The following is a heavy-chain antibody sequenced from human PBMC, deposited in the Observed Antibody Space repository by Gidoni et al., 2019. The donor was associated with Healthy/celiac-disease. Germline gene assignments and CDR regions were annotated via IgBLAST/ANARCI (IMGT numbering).Heavy chain of an antibody. V-gene: IGHV4-34*01. Sequence: QVQLQQWGAGLLKPSETLSLTCAVYGGSFSGYYWSWIRQPPGKGLEGIGEINHSGSTNYNPSLKSRVTISVDTSKNQFSLKLSSVTAADTAVYYCARRRYSGYDLYYFDYWGQGTLVTVSS. CDR2: INHSGST. D-gene: IGHD5-12*01. CDR1: GGSFSGYY. CDR3: ARRRYSGYDLYYFDY. J-gene: IGHJ4*02.